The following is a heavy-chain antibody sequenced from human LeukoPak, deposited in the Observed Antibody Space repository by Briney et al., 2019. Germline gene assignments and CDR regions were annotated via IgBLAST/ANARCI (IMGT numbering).Heavy chain of an antibody. CDR2: FDPEDGET. CDR1: GYTLTELS. D-gene: IGHD2-15*01. CDR3: ATIGCSGGGSCEAYLDY. J-gene: IGHJ4*02. Sequence: ASVKVSCKVSGYTLTELSMHWVRQAPGKGLEWMGGFDPEDGETIYAQKFQGRVTMTEDTSTDTAYMELSSLRSEDTAVYYCATIGCSGGGSCEAYLDYWGQGTLVTVSS. V-gene: IGHV1-24*01.